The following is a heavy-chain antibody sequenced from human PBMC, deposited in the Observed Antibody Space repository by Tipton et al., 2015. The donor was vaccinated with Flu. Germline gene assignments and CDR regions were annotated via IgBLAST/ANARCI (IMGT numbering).Heavy chain of an antibody. D-gene: IGHD4-11*01. V-gene: IGHV4-61*02. Sequence: GAFVNSGSYYWSWIRQTAGKGLEWLGRTYSSGSTNYNPSLKSRVTMSVDVSKNQFSLKVFSVTAADTAVYYCARRDYSNYVSDPKNWFDPWGQGILVTVSS. CDR3: ARRDYSNYVSDPKNWFDP. CDR1: GAFVNSGSYY. J-gene: IGHJ5*02. CDR2: TYSSGST.